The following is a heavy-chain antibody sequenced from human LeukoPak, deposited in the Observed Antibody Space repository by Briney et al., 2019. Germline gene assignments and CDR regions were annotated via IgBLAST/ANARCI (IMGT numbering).Heavy chain of an antibody. D-gene: IGHD1-26*01. CDR3: ARIVGAYELSN. Sequence: SETLSLTCAVSGGSISSGGYYWSWIRQPPGKGLEWIGEINHSGSTNYNPSLKSRVTISVDTSKNQFSLKLSSVTAADTAVYYCARIVGAYELSNWGQGTLVTVSS. V-gene: IGHV4-34*01. CDR1: GGSISSGGYY. CDR2: INHSGST. J-gene: IGHJ4*02.